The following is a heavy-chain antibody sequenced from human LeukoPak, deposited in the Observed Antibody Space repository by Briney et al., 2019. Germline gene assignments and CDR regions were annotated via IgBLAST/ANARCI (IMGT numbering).Heavy chain of an antibody. CDR2: INHSGNT. D-gene: IGHD3-16*02. CDR1: GGSLNAYY. V-gene: IGHV4-34*01. Sequence: PSETLSLTCAVYGGSLNAYYWTWIRQTPGKGLEWIGEINHSGNTNYDPSLESRVTISADTSKNQFSLNLGSVTAADTAIYYCARGLRFIQGPGYYYMDVWGKGTTVTVSS. J-gene: IGHJ6*03. CDR3: ARGLRFIQGPGYYYMDV.